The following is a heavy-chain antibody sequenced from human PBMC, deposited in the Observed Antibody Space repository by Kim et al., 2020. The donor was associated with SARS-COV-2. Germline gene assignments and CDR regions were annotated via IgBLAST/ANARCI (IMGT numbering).Heavy chain of an antibody. Sequence: SETLSLTCAVYVGSFNNHKWNWIRQPPGKGLEWIGEMNYSGDTSYNSSLQGRITLSIDTSKNQFSLKLTSVSAADTAVYYCARGARHLGQSSGWFGPQYYYYYMDVWGKVTTVTVSS. CDR1: VGSFNNHK. V-gene: IGHV4-34*01. CDR2: MNYSGDT. CDR3: ARGARHLGQSSGWFGPQYYYYYMDV. D-gene: IGHD6-19*01. J-gene: IGHJ6*03.